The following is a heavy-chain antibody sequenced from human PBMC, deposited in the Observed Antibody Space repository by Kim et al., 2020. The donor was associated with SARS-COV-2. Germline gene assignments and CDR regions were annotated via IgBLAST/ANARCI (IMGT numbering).Heavy chain of an antibody. Sequence: SETLSLTCAVYGGYFSSYYWSWIRQPPGKGLEWMGEIKHSGSTKYNPSLKKRVTISVDTSKNQFSLKLSSGTAADTAVYYCARVRYGEGGPTRPRPTYYMDVGGKGTTVTAS. CDR2: IKHSGST. CDR3: ARVRYGEGGPTRPRPTYYMDV. D-gene: IGHD4-17*01. J-gene: IGHJ6*03. CDR1: GGYFSSYY. V-gene: IGHV4-34*01.